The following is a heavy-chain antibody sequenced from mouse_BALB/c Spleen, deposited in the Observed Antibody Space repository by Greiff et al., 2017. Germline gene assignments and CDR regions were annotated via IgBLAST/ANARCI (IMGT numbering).Heavy chain of an antibody. CDR2: ISYSGST. D-gene: IGHD2-1*01. V-gene: IGHV3-2*02. Sequence: EVHLVESGPGLVKPSQSLSLTCTVTGYSITSDYAWNWIRQFPGNKLEWMGYISYSGSTSYNPSLKSRISITRDTSKNQFFLQLNSVTTEDTATYYCARSTMAFAYWGQGTLVTVSA. CDR3: ARSTMAFAY. J-gene: IGHJ3*01. CDR1: GYSITSDYA.